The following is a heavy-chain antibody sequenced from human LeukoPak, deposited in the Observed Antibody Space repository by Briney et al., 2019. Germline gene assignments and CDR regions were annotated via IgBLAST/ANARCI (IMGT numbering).Heavy chain of an antibody. Sequence: ASVNVSCKSSGYTFTTYDIHWVRQATGQGLAWMGWMNPNSGNTGYAQKFQGRVTMTRNTSISTAFMELSGLRSEDTAVYFCARRNTAMVAGLDYWGQGSLVTVSS. CDR2: MNPNSGNT. CDR1: GYTFTTYD. D-gene: IGHD5-18*01. CDR3: ARRNTAMVAGLDY. J-gene: IGHJ4*02. V-gene: IGHV1-8*01.